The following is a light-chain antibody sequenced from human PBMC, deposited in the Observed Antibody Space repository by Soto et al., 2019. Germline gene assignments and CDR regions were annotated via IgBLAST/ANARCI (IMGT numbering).Light chain of an antibody. CDR2: GAS. J-gene: IGKJ5*01. CDR1: QSVSSN. V-gene: IGKV3-15*01. Sequence: EIVLKKSPYTLPLSPEERASLSCRASQSVSSNLAWYQQKPGQPPRLLIYGASTRATGIPARFSGSGSGTEFTLTISSLQSEDFAVYYCQQYNNWLITFGQGTRLEIK. CDR3: QQYNNWLIT.